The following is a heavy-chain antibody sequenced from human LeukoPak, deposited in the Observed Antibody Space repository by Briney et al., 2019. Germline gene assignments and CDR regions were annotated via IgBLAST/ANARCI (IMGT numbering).Heavy chain of an antibody. CDR2: ISGSGGST. J-gene: IGHJ4*02. CDR3: AKSYAVATKSEGKYYFDY. CDR1: GFAFSSYA. Sequence: GGSLRLSCAASGFAFSSYAMSWVRQAPGKGLEWVSAISGSGGSTYYADSVKGRFTISRDNSKNTLYLQMNSLRAEDTAVYYCAKSYAVATKSEGKYYFDYWGQGTLVTVSS. D-gene: IGHD5-12*01. V-gene: IGHV3-23*01.